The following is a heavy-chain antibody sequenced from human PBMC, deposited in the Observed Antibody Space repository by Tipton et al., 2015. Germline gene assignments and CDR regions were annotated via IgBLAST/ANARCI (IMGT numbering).Heavy chain of an antibody. CDR3: ARHDFWSGYYEDAFDI. Sequence: SGIYYYNPSLKSRVTISVDTSKNHFSLRLSSVTAADTAIYYCARHDFWSGYYEDAFDIWGQGTKVTVSS. V-gene: IGHV4-39*02. D-gene: IGHD3-3*01. J-gene: IGHJ3*02. CDR2: SGIY.